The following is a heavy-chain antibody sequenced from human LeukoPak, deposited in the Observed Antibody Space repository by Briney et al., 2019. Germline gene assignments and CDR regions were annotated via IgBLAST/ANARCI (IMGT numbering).Heavy chain of an antibody. Sequence: ASVKVSCKASGYTFTDHYMHWVRQAPGQGLEWMGIINPSGGRTSYAQKFQGRVTMTRDTSTSTVYMELSSLRSEDTAVYYCARDWTYYYDSSVLGDYWGQGTLVTVSS. J-gene: IGHJ4*02. CDR3: ARDWTYYYDSSVLGDY. CDR1: GYTFTDHY. D-gene: IGHD3-22*01. CDR2: INPSGGRT. V-gene: IGHV1-46*01.